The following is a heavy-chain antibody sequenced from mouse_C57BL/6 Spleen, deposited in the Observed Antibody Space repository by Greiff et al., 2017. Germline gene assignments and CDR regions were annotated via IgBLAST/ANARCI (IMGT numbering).Heavy chain of an antibody. CDR1: GYTFTEYT. V-gene: IGHV1-62-2*01. J-gene: IGHJ2*01. CDR2: FYPGSGSI. CDR3: ARHVDFYDGYPNYGD. D-gene: IGHD2-3*01. Sequence: QVQLQQSGAELVKPGASVKLSCKASGYTFTEYTIHWVKQRSGQGLEWIGWFYPGSGSIKYNEKFKDKATLTADKSSSTVYMELSRVSSEVSAVYFCARHVDFYDGYPNYGDWGQGTTLTVSS.